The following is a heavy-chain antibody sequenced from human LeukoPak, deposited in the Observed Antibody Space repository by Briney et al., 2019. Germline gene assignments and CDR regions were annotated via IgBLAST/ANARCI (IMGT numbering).Heavy chain of an antibody. J-gene: IGHJ4*02. Sequence: KLGESLKISCKGSGYSFTSYWIGWVRQMPGKGLEWMGIIYPGDSDTRYSPSFQGQVTISADKSISTAYLQWSSLKASDTAMYYCARPVFSSSRYREPLYYFDYWGQGTLVTVSS. CDR3: ARPVFSSSRYREPLYYFDY. CDR2: IYPGDSDT. V-gene: IGHV5-51*01. CDR1: GYSFTSYW. D-gene: IGHD6-6*01.